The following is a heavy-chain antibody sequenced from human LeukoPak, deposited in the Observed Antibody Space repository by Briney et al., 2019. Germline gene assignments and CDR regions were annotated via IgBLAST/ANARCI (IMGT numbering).Heavy chain of an antibody. J-gene: IGHJ6*03. Sequence: ASVKVSCKASGYTFTKYYIHWVRQAPGQGLEWMGMINPSDGATTNAQRFQGRVTMTRDMSTTTVYMDLRSLRSEDTAVYFCARERRGGLSGNLGGLFAMYYTYYYMDVWGRGTTVTVSS. D-gene: IGHD1-26*01. CDR2: INPSDGAT. V-gene: IGHV1-46*01. CDR3: ARERRGGLSGNLGGLFAMYYTYYYMDV. CDR1: GYTFTKYY.